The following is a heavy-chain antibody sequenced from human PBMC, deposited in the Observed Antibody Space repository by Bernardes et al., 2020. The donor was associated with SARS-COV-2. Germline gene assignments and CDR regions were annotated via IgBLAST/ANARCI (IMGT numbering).Heavy chain of an antibody. CDR1: GGTFSSYA. CDR2: IIPILGIA. V-gene: IGHV1-69*04. D-gene: IGHD3-10*01. CDR3: ARQGSGSGYVDY. Sequence: SVKVSCKASGGTFSSYAISWVRQAPGQGLEWMGRIIPILGIANYAQKFQGRVTITADKSTSTAYMELSSLRSEDTAVYYCARQGSGSGYVDYWGQGTLVTVSS. J-gene: IGHJ4*02.